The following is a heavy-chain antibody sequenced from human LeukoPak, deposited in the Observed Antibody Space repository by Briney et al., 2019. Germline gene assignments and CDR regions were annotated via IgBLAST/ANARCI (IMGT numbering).Heavy chain of an antibody. J-gene: IGHJ4*02. CDR2: ISWNSGST. CDR1: GFTFDDYA. Sequence: GRSLRLACAASGFTFDDYAMHWVRQAPGKGLEWVSGISWNSGSTGYGDSVKGRFTISRDNAKNSLYLQMNSLRDEDMALYYCAKARGSGSYPGRALDYWGRGTLVTVSS. CDR3: AKARGSGSYPGRALDY. D-gene: IGHD1-26*01. V-gene: IGHV3-9*03.